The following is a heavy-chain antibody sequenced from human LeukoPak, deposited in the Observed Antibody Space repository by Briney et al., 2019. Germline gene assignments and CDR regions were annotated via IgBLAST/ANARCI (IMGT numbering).Heavy chain of an antibody. CDR2: IFYSGNT. J-gene: IGHJ4*02. Sequence: SETLSLTCTVSGGSISSSSYYWGWIRQPPGKGLEWIGSIFYSGNTFYSPSLKSRVTISVDTSKNQFSLKLSSVTAADTAVYYCARPSPTDIATVRFDYWGQGTLVTVSS. CDR3: ARPSPTDIATVRFDY. V-gene: IGHV4-39*01. CDR1: GGSISSSSYY. D-gene: IGHD5-18*01.